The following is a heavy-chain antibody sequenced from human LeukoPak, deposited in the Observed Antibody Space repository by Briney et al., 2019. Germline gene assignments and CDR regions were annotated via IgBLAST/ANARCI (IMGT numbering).Heavy chain of an antibody. CDR3: ARAGYSGYELKD. V-gene: IGHV4-30-4*08. Sequence: SQTLSLTCTVSGGSISSGDYYWSWIRQPPGKGLEWIGYIYYSGSTYYNPSLKSRVTISVDTSKNQFSLKLSSVTAADTAVYYCARAGYSGYELKDWAQGTLVTVSS. CDR1: GGSISSGDYY. D-gene: IGHD5-12*01. J-gene: IGHJ4*02. CDR2: IYYSGST.